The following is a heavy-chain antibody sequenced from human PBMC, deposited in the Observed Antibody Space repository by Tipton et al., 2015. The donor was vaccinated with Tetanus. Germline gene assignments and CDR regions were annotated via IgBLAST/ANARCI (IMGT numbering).Heavy chain of an antibody. J-gene: IGHJ6*02. V-gene: IGHV4-4*02. CDR2: IYHSGST. Sequence: TLSLTCTVSGGSISSSNWWSWVRQPPGKGLEWIGEIYHSGSTNYNPSLKRRVTISVDKSKNQFSLKLSSVTAADTAVYYCARKLVGFYYDSSGDWDHYYYGMDVWGQGTTVPVSS. D-gene: IGHD3-22*01. CDR3: ARKLVGFYYDSSGDWDHYYYGMDV. CDR1: GGSISSSNW.